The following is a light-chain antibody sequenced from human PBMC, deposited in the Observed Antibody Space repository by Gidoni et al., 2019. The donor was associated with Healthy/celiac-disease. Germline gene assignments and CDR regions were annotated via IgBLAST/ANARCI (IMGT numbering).Light chain of an antibody. J-gene: IGKJ4*01. CDR1: QSISRD. Sequence: DIQMTQSPSSLSASVGDRVTVTCRASQSISRDLNWYQQKPGKAPKLLIYAASSLQSGVPSRFSGSGSGTDFTLTINSLQPEDSAIYYCQQRYSTPLTFGGGTKVEIK. CDR3: QQRYSTPLT. CDR2: AAS. V-gene: IGKV1-39*01.